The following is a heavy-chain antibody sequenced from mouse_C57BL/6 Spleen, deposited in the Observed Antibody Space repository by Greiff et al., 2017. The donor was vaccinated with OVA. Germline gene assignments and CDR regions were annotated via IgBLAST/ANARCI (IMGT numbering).Heavy chain of an antibody. CDR2: INPNNGGT. J-gene: IGHJ1*03. D-gene: IGHD1-1*01. V-gene: IGHV1-18*01. CDR3: ARRIYYVSSYYFDV. Sequence: EVQLQQSGPELVKPGASVKIPCKASGYTFTDYNLDWVKQSHGQSLEWIGDINPNNGGTINNQKFKGKATLTVDKSTSTAYMELRSLTSEDTAVYYCARRIYYVSSYYFDVWGTGTTVTVSS. CDR1: GYTFTDYN.